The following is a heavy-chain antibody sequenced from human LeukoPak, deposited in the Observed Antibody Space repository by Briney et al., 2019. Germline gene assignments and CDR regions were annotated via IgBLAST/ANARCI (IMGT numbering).Heavy chain of an antibody. CDR1: GGTFSSYA. D-gene: IGHD3-22*01. Sequence: SVKVSCKASGGTFSSYAISWVRQAPGPGLEWMGRIIPILGIANYAQKFQGRVTITADKSTSTAYMELSSLRSEDTAVYYCARDFYYYDSSGYFVYWGQGTLVTVSS. CDR2: IIPILGIA. J-gene: IGHJ4*02. CDR3: ARDFYYYDSSGYFVY. V-gene: IGHV1-69*04.